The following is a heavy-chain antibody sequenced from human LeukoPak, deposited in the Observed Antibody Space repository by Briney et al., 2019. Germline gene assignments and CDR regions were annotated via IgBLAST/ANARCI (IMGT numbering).Heavy chain of an antibody. CDR3: AIHLTARGSFDY. Sequence: SETLSLTCSVSGVSLTNYYWSWGRQTAGKRLEGSGRNYTTGDPISHPSLPRPLPLSIDLSKNPLSLKLTSVTAPDAAVYYCAIHLTARGSFDYWGQGILVSVSS. CDR1: GVSLTNYY. J-gene: IGHJ4*02. V-gene: IGHV4-4*07. D-gene: IGHD3-16*01. CDR2: NYTTGDP.